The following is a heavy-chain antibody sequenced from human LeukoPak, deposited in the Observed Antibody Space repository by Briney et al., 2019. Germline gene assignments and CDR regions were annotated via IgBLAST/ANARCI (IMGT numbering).Heavy chain of an antibody. J-gene: IGHJ3*02. V-gene: IGHV3-23*01. CDR2: ISGSGDST. D-gene: IGHD6-13*01. CDR3: AKDIVARDSSITHDAFDI. CDR1: GFTFSSYG. Sequence: PGGSLRLSCAASGFTFSSYGMSWVRQAPGKGLEWVSAISGSGDSTYYADSVKGRFTISRDNSKNTLYLQMNSLRAEDTAVYYCAKDIVARDSSITHDAFDIWGQGTMVTVSS.